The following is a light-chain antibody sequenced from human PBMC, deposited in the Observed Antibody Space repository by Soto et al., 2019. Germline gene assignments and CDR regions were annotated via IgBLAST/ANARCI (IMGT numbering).Light chain of an antibody. J-gene: IGKJ4*02. CDR3: QQYADWPLT. CDR2: KTS. V-gene: IGKV3-15*01. CDR1: RTIGTN. Sequence: IVMTQSPATVSVSPGESASLSCRASRTIGTNLGWYQQKPGQAPRLLISKTSTRATGVPARFSGSGSGTKFTLTITSLQSEDIAVYYCQQYADWPLTFGGGTKVDIK.